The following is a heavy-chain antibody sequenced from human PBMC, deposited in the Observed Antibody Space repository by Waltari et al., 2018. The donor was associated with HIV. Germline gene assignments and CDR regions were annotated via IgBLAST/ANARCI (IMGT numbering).Heavy chain of an antibody. CDR2: IYHSGST. CDR3: ARRVAGTKDCDY. V-gene: IGHV4-38-2*01. J-gene: IGHJ4*02. CDR1: GYSISSGYY. D-gene: IGHD6-19*01. Sequence: QVQLQESGPGLVKPSETLSLTCAVSGYSISSGYYWGWIRQPPGKGLEWIGSIYHSGSTYYNPSLKSRVTISVDTSKNQFSLKLSSVTAADTAVYYCARRVAGTKDCDYWGQGTLVTVSS.